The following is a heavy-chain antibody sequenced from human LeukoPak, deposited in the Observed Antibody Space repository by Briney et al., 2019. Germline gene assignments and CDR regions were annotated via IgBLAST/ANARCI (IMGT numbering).Heavy chain of an antibody. D-gene: IGHD3-9*01. CDR3: AKVPRYFAEDIYMDV. CDR2: ISGSGGST. CDR1: GFTFSSYG. V-gene: IGHV3-23*01. Sequence: GGTLRLSCAASGFTFSSYGMSWVRQAPGKGLEWVSAISGSGGSTYYADSVKGRFTISRDNSKDTLYLQMNSLRAEDTAVYYCAKVPRYFAEDIYMDVWGKGTTVTISS. J-gene: IGHJ6*03.